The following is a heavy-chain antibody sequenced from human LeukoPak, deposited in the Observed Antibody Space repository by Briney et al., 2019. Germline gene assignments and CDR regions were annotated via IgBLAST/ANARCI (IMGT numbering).Heavy chain of an antibody. J-gene: IGHJ4*02. CDR2: ISDSGGRT. D-gene: IGHD3-22*01. CDR1: GITLSNYG. V-gene: IGHV3-23*01. Sequence: GGSLRLSCAVSGITLSNYGMTWVRQAPGKGLEWVAGISDSGGRTNYADSVKGRFTISRDNPKNTIYLQMNSLRAEDTAVYFCAKRGVVIRVILVGFHKEAYYFDSWAREPWSPSPQ. CDR3: AKRGVVIRVILVGFHKEAYYFDS.